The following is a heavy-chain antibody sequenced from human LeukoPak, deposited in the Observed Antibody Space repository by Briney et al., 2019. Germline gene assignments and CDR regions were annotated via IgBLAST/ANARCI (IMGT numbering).Heavy chain of an antibody. J-gene: IGHJ1*01. D-gene: IGHD3-16*01. Sequence: GGSLRLSCAASGFXFSSYSINWVRLAPGKGLEWVSGISISGGSTNYADSVKGRFTISRDNSKNTVYLQMNSLRAEDTAVYYCARGLMMAQYFQYWGQGTLVIVSS. CDR3: ARGLMMAQYFQY. CDR2: ISISGGST. V-gene: IGHV3-23*01. CDR1: GFXFSSYS.